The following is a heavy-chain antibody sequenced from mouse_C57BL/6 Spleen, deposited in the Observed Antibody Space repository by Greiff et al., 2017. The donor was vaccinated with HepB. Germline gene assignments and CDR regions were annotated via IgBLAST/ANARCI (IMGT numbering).Heavy chain of an antibody. CDR1: GFNIKDDY. V-gene: IGHV14-4*01. Sequence: EVQLQESGAELVRPGASVKLSCTASGFNIKDDYMHWVKQRPEQGLEWIGWIDPENGDTEYASKFQGKATITADTSSNTAYLQLSSLTSEDTAVYYCTREITTLFDYWGQGTTLTVSS. CDR2: IDPENGDT. CDR3: TREITTLFDY. J-gene: IGHJ2*01. D-gene: IGHD2-4*01.